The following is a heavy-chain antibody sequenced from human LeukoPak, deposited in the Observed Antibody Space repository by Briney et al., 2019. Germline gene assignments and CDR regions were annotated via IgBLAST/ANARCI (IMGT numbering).Heavy chain of an antibody. CDR3: ARGLRYSSDY. V-gene: IGHV4-59*01. CDR1: GGSISPYY. CDR2: IYYFGSP. D-gene: IGHD6-13*01. J-gene: IGHJ4*02. Sequence: SETLSLTCNVSGGSISPYYWTWIRQPPGKGLEWIGFIYYFGSPNYNPSFKSRVTILVDTSKNQFSLQLTSVTAADTAVYYCARGLRYSSDYWGPGILVTVSS.